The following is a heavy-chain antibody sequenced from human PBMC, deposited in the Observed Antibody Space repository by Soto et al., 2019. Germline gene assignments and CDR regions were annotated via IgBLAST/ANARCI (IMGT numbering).Heavy chain of an antibody. Sequence: QIQLQESGPGLVKPSETLSLTCSVSGDSIRSVGYYWTWIRQPPGKGLEWLGDVYGVGTSRYNASLRSRLYILAGPSNNAISLTLTSVTATDTAVYFCGRGVSSGWNPTRVDPWGHG. V-gene: IGHV4-30-4*08. J-gene: IGHJ5*02. CDR2: VYGVGTS. D-gene: IGHD6-25*01. CDR3: GRGVSSGWNPTRVDP. CDR1: GDSIRSVGYY.